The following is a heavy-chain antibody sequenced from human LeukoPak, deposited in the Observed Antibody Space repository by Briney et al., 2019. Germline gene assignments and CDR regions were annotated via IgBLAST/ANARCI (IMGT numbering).Heavy chain of an antibody. Sequence: SETLSLTCTVSGGSISSYYWSWIRQPPGKGLEWIGYIYYSGSTNYNPSLKSRVTISVDTSKNQFSLKLSSVTAADTAVYYCARIGVGAMDYYYGMDVWGQGTTVTVSS. D-gene: IGHD1-26*01. CDR1: GGSISSYY. CDR3: ARIGVGAMDYYYGMDV. CDR2: IYYSGST. V-gene: IGHV4-59*01. J-gene: IGHJ6*02.